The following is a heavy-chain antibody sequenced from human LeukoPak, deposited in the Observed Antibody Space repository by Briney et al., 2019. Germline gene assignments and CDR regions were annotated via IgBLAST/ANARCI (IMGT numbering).Heavy chain of an antibody. J-gene: IGHJ6*02. V-gene: IGHV3-7*04. D-gene: IGHD3-10*01. Sequence: GGSLRLSCADSGFSFYDYWMSSVREAPGKGLEWVAIINKDSSEKYYVDSVKGRFTISRDNAKNSLYLQMSSLRAEDTAVYYWARRRGDVWGQGTTVTVSS. CDR2: INKDSSEK. CDR1: GFSFYDYW. CDR3: ARRRGDV.